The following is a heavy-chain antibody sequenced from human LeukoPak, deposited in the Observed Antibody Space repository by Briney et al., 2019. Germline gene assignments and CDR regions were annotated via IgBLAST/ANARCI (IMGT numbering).Heavy chain of an antibody. J-gene: IGHJ2*01. V-gene: IGHV3-72*01. CDR1: GFTFSDHY. CDR3: TRPSSVVLAVSRHFDGVL. D-gene: IGHD2-21*02. Sequence: PGGSLRLSCAASGFTFSDHYMDWVRQAPGKGLEWVGRSRNKANSYITEYAAYVEGSFTSYRAESKISLYLQMNTLQIEDAAVYYCTRPSSVVLAVSRHFDGVLWGRGNLVTVSS. CDR2: SRNKANSYIT.